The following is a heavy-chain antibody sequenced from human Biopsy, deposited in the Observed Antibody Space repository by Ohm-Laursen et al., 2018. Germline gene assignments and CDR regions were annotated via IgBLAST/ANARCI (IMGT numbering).Heavy chain of an antibody. Sequence: SVKVSCKASGGTFTNYAISWVRQAPGPGLEWMGGIIPIFGTANYAQKFQGRVTITADESTSTAYMELSSLRSDDTAVYYCARDALGGGSYRFFYWGQGSLVTVS. CDR1: GGTFTNYA. CDR2: IIPIFGTA. D-gene: IGHD1-26*01. J-gene: IGHJ4*02. CDR3: ARDALGGGSYRFFY. V-gene: IGHV1-69*13.